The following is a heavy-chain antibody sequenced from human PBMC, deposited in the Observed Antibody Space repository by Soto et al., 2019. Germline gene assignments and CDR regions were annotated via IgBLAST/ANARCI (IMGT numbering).Heavy chain of an antibody. CDR2: ISAYNGNT. V-gene: IGHV1-18*01. Sequence: QVQLVQSGAEVKKPGASVKVSCKASGYTITSYGISWVRQAPGQGLEWMGWISAYNGNTNYAQKLQGRVTMTTDTSTSTAYMELRSLRSDDTAVYYCARELYCIDMGVWFDPWGQGTLVTVSS. D-gene: IGHD3-16*01. CDR1: GYTITSYG. CDR3: ARELYCIDMGVWFDP. J-gene: IGHJ5*02.